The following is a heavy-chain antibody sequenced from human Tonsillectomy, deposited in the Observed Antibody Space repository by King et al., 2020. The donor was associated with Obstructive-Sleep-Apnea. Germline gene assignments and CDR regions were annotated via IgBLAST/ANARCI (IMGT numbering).Heavy chain of an antibody. CDR1: GFTFRSYA. CDR3: AKIVVSLDGVDY. Sequence: VQLVESGGGVVQPGRSLRLSCAASGFTFRSYAMHWVRQAPGKGLEWGAVISYDGSNKYYADSVKGRFTISRDNSKNTLYLQMNSLRAEDTAVYYCAKIVVSLDGVDYWGQGTLVTVSS. J-gene: IGHJ4*02. CDR2: ISYDGSNK. D-gene: IGHD3-22*01. V-gene: IGHV3-30*04.